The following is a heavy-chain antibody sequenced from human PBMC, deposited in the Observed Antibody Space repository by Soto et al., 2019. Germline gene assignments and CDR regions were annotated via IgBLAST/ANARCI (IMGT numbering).Heavy chain of an antibody. V-gene: IGHV3-66*01. D-gene: IGHD6-19*01. CDR1: GFTVSSNY. CDR3: ASAPHRITQYSSEIDY. J-gene: IGHJ4*02. CDR2: IYSGGST. Sequence: GGSLRLSCAASGFTVSSNYMSWVRQAPGKGLEWVSVIYSGGSTYYADSVKGRFTISRDNSKNTLYLQMNSLKAEDTAVYYCASAPHRITQYSSEIDYWGQGTLVTVSS.